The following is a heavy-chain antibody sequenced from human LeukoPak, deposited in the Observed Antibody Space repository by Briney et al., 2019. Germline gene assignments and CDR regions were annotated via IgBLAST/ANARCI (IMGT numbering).Heavy chain of an antibody. CDR3: VSGTSATYYYYYYMDV. V-gene: IGHV1-2*02. J-gene: IGHJ6*03. Sequence: ASVNVSCKASGYTFTGYYMHWVRQAPGQGLEWMGWINPNSGGTNYAQKFQGRVTMTRDTSISTAYMELSRLRSDDTAVYYCVSGTSATYYYYYYMDVWGKGNTVTVSS. CDR1: GYTFTGYY. D-gene: IGHD4-23*01. CDR2: INPNSGGT.